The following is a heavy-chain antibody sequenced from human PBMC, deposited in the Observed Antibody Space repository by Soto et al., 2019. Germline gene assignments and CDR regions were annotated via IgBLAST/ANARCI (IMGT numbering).Heavy chain of an antibody. CDR1: GGTFSTYT. CDR2: IIPIIGII. V-gene: IGHV1-69*08. Sequence: QVQLVQSGAEVKKPGSSVKVSCKASGGTFSTYTITWVRQAPGQGLEWMGRIIPIIGIINYAQKFQGRVTMSADKFSGTAYMEVTALKSDDTAVDYCAGDPDSHYNDSHASSYPWGQGTLVTVSS. CDR3: AGDPDSHYNDSHASSYP. D-gene: IGHD4-4*01. J-gene: IGHJ5*02.